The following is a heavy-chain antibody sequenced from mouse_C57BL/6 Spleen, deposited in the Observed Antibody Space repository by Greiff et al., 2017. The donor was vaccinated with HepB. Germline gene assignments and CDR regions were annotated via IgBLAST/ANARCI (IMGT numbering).Heavy chain of an antibody. V-gene: IGHV5-12*01. CDR2: ISNGGGST. CDR3: ARQLYYGSRSAWFAY. J-gene: IGHJ3*01. Sequence: VQLKESGGGLVQPGGSLKLSCAASGFTFSDYYMYWVRQTPEKRLEWVAYISNGGGSTYYPDTVKGRFTISRDNAKNTLYLQMSRLKTEDTAMYYCARQLYYGSRSAWFAYWGQGTLVTVSA. D-gene: IGHD1-1*01. CDR1: GFTFSDYY.